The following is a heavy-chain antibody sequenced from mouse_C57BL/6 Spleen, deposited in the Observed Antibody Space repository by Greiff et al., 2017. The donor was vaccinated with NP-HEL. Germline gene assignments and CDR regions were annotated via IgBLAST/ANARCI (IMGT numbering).Heavy chain of an antibody. CDR3: ARDRWSHWYFDV. Sequence: VQLKESGGGLVKPGGSLKLSCAASGFTFSSYAMSWVRQTPEKRLEWVATISDGGSYTYYPDNVKGRFTISRDNAKNNLYLQMSHLKSEDTAMYYCARDRWSHWYFDVWGTGTTVTVSS. D-gene: IGHD2-3*01. CDR2: ISDGGSYT. CDR1: GFTFSSYA. J-gene: IGHJ1*03. V-gene: IGHV5-4*01.